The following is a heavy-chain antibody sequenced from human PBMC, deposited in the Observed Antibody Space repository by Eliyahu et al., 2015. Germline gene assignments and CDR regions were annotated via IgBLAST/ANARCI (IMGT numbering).Heavy chain of an antibody. V-gene: IGHV3-23*01. D-gene: IGHD3/OR15-3a*01. CDR1: GXKFISMA. Sequence: EAQLLESGGDLVRPGGSLRLXCAASGXKFISMALSWVRQAPGKGLEWVSSLSNGGASTFYADSVKGRFTVSRDNSKNTLYLEMDSLRAEDTAIYYCAKDLTPYDSSSDFNKGSTWGQGTLVIVSS. CDR2: LSNGGAST. CDR3: AKDLTPYDSSSDFNKGST. J-gene: IGHJ5*02.